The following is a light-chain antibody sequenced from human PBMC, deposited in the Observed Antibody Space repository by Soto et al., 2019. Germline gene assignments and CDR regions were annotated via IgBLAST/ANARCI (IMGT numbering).Light chain of an antibody. CDR1: QSVSST. CDR2: GAS. Sequence: EVVMTQSPATLSVSPGERATLSCRASQSVSSTLAWYQQKPGQAPRLLIYGASTRATVIPARFSGSGSGTEFTLTISSLQSEDFAVYYCQQYSTWPLTFGGGTKVEIK. CDR3: QQYSTWPLT. V-gene: IGKV3-15*01. J-gene: IGKJ4*01.